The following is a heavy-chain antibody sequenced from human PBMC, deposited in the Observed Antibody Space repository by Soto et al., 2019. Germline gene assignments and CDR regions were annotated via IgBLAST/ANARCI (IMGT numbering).Heavy chain of an antibody. D-gene: IGHD3-3*01. CDR2: IDPSDSYT. V-gene: IGHV5-10-1*01. CDR1: GYSFTSYW. CDR3: ARMSYDLWSGLSGMDV. Sequence: GESLKISCKGSGYSFTSYWISWVRQMPGKGLGWMGRIDPSDSYTNYSPSFQGHVTISADKSISTAYLQWSSLKASDTAMYYCARMSYDLWSGLSGMDVWGQGTPVTVSS. J-gene: IGHJ6*02.